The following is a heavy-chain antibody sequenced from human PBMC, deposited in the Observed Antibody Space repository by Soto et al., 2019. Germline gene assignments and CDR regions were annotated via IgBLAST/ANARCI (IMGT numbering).Heavy chain of an antibody. CDR2: ISFDGNNK. CDR3: ARVRKQWLVYYYYGIDV. CDR1: GFTFSAYA. J-gene: IGHJ6*02. V-gene: IGHV3-30-3*01. Sequence: QEQLVESGGGVVQPGRSLRLSCAASGFTFSAYAMHWVRQAPGKGLEWVAVISFDGNNKYHADSVKGRFTISRDNSKKXAYLQMNSLGPDDTAVYYCARVRKQWLVYYYYGIDVWGQGTTVTVSS. D-gene: IGHD6-19*01.